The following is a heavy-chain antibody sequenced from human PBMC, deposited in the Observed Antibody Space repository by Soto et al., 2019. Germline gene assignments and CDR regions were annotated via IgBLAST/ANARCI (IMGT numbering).Heavy chain of an antibody. CDR1: GDSVSSNSAA. V-gene: IGHV6-1*01. Sequence: SQTLSLTFAISGDSVSSNSAAWNWIRQSPSRGLEWLGRTYYRSKWYNDYAVSVKSRITINPDTSKNQFSLKLSSVTAADTAVYYCAREPHVVVVAATLAYFDYWGQGTLVTVSS. J-gene: IGHJ4*02. D-gene: IGHD2-15*01. CDR2: TYYRSKWYN. CDR3: AREPHVVVVAATLAYFDY.